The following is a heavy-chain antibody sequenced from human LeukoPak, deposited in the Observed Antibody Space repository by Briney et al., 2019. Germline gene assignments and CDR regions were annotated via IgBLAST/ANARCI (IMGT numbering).Heavy chain of an antibody. J-gene: IGHJ4*02. CDR2: ISSSGSTI. V-gene: IGHV3-48*03. CDR1: GITFSSYE. D-gene: IGHD3-9*01. Sequence: GGSLRLSCAASGITFSSYELNWVRQAPGKGLEWVSSISSSGSTIYYADSVKGRFTISRDNAKNSLYLQMNSLRAEDTAVYYCARSPPITISPGPNDYWGQGTLVTVSS. CDR3: ARSPPITISPGPNDY.